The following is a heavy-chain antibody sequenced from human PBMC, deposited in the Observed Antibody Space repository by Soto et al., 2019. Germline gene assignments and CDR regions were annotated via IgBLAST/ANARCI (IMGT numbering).Heavy chain of an antibody. CDR2: VNPNSGNT. Sequence: QVQLVQSGAEVKRPGASVKVSCKASGYTFTSYDFNWVRQAPGQGLEWMGWVNPNSGNTDYAQKFQGRVTMTRNTSIRTAYMELSSLRSEDTAVYYCARASYSDPAFDIWGQETMVTVSS. CDR3: ARASYSDPAFDI. D-gene: IGHD2-15*01. CDR1: GYTFTSYD. J-gene: IGHJ3*02. V-gene: IGHV1-8*01.